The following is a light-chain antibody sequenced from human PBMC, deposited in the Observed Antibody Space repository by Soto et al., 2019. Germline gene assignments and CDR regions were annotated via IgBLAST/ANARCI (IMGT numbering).Light chain of an antibody. J-gene: IGLJ1*01. CDR1: SSDVGGYNY. V-gene: IGLV2-14*01. CDR2: ASS. Sequence: QSVLTQPASVSGSPGQSITISCTGTSSDVGGYNYVSWYQHHAGKAPRLMIYASSNRPSGVSHRFSGSRSGNTASLTISGLQAEDEADYYCSSYTGITAVFGTGTKVTV. CDR3: SSYTGITAV.